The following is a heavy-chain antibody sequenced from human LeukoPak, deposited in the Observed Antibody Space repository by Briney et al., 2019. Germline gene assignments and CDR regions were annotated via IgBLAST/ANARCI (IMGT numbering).Heavy chain of an antibody. CDR1: GFTFSSSA. CDR3: ARKVAGAAPFDS. CDR2: ISSSGGDT. J-gene: IGHJ4*02. D-gene: IGHD6-19*01. V-gene: IGHV3-23*01. Sequence: GGSLRLSCEAPGFTFSSSAMSCVRQAPGKGLEWVSGISSSGGDTPHADSVKGRFTISRDNPKNTLYLQMNSLRVEDTAMYYCARKVAGAAPFDSWGQGTLVTVSS.